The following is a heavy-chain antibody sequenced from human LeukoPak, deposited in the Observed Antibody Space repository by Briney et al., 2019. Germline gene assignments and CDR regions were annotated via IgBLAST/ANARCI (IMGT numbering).Heavy chain of an antibody. Sequence: PGGSLRLSCAASGFTFSSYWMSWVRQAPGKGLEWVANIKQDGSEKYYVDSVKGRFTISRDNAKNSLYLQMNSLRAEDTALYYCAKDMVVAATLSAFDIWGQGTMVTVSS. J-gene: IGHJ3*02. D-gene: IGHD2-15*01. V-gene: IGHV3-7*03. CDR3: AKDMVVAATLSAFDI. CDR1: GFTFSSYW. CDR2: IKQDGSEK.